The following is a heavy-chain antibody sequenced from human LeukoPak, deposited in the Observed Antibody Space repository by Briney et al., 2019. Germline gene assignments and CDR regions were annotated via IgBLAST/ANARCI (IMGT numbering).Heavy chain of an antibody. D-gene: IGHD3-10*01. Sequence: ASVKVSCKGSGGTFSSYAISWVRQAPGQGLEWRGGIIPIFGTANNPHKFQGRVTVNADEYTSTAYMKLSSLRSEDTAVYFCARDNGYYGSGSYSFDYWGQGTLVTVSS. CDR1: GGTFSSYA. CDR3: ARDNGYYGSGSYSFDY. V-gene: IGHV1-69*01. J-gene: IGHJ4*02. CDR2: IIPIFGTA.